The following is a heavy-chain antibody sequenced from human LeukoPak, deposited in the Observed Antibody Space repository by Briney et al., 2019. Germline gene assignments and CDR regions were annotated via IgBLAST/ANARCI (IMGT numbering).Heavy chain of an antibody. D-gene: IGHD5-18*01. Sequence: SETLSLTCAVYGGSFSGYHWSWIRKPPGKGLEWIGEINHRGSTNYNPSLKSRVTISVDTSKNQFSLKLGSVTAADTAVYYCASTSAMVYFDYWGQGTLVTVSS. V-gene: IGHV4-34*01. J-gene: IGHJ4*02. CDR1: GGSFSGYH. CDR3: ASTSAMVYFDY. CDR2: INHRGST.